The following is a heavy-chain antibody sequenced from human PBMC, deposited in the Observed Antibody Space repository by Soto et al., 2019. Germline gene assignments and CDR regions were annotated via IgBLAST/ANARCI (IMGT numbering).Heavy chain of an antibody. Sequence: SETLSLTCTVPGGSISSGGYYWSWIRQPPGKGLEWIGYIYYSGSTNYNPSLKSRVTISVDTSKNQFSLKLSSVTAADTAVYYCARDSEGFGELHFDYWGQGTLVTVSS. V-gene: IGHV4-61*08. J-gene: IGHJ4*02. CDR3: ARDSEGFGELHFDY. CDR1: GGSISSGGYY. D-gene: IGHD3-10*01. CDR2: IYYSGST.